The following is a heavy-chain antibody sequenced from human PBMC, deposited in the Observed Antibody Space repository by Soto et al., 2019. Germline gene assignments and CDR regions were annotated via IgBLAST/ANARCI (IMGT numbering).Heavy chain of an antibody. CDR2: IIPIFGTA. J-gene: IGHJ4*02. V-gene: IGHV1-69*13. D-gene: IGHD3-22*01. Sequence: SVKVSCKASGYTFTSYGISWVRQAPGQGLEWMGGIIPIFGTANYAQKFQGRVTITADESTSTAYMELSSLRSEDTAVYYCARGLYYYDSSGYYYDYWGQATLVTVPS. CDR1: GYTFTSYG. CDR3: ARGLYYYDSSGYYYDY.